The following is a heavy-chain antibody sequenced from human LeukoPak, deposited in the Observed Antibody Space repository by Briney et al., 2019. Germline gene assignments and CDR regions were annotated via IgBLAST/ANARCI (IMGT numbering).Heavy chain of an antibody. V-gene: IGHV1-8*01. D-gene: IGHD3-16*01. Sequence: ASVKVSCKASGHTFTSYDINWVRQATGQGLEWMGWMNPNSGNTGYAQKFQGRVTMTRNTSISTAYMELSSLRSEDTAVYYCASQLQEQYDGGYDYWGQGTLVTVSS. CDR3: ASQLQEQYDGGYDY. CDR2: MNPNSGNT. J-gene: IGHJ4*02. CDR1: GHTFTSYD.